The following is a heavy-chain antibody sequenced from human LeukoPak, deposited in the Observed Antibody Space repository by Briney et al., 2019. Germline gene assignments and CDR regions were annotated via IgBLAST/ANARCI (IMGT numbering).Heavy chain of an antibody. D-gene: IGHD3-10*01. CDR3: VRDGEGVAISVNYWFDP. V-gene: IGHV1-8*01. Sequence: ASVKVSCKASGFTFTSYDINWVRQATGQGLEWMGWMNPNNGNTGYAQKFQGRVTMTRDTSISTAYRELRSLRSEDTAVYYCVRDGEGVAISVNYWFDPWGQGTLVTVSS. CDR2: MNPNNGNT. J-gene: IGHJ5*02. CDR1: GFTFTSYD.